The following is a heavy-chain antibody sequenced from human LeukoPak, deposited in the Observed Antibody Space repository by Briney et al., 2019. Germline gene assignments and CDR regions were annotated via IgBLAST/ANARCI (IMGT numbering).Heavy chain of an antibody. J-gene: IGHJ4*02. CDR1: GGTFSSYA. CDR3: TGDVEKSTRGLYH. Sequence: GASVKVSCKASGGTFSSYAISWVRQAPGQGLEWMGGIIPIFGTANYAQKFQGRVTITADESTNTAYMELRSLRSDDTAIYYCTGDVEKSTRGLYHWGQGTLVTVSS. V-gene: IGHV1-69*13. D-gene: IGHD5-24*01. CDR2: IIPIFGTA.